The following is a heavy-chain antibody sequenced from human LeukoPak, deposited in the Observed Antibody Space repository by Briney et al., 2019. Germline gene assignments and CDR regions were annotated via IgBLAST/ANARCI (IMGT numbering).Heavy chain of an antibody. V-gene: IGHV5-51*01. CDR1: GYSFTNYW. CDR3: ATAKGGTFYWTFDY. D-gene: IGHD1-1*01. J-gene: IGHJ4*02. CDR2: IYPLNSDT. Sequence: GESLKISCQGSGYSFTNYWIGWVRQMPGKGLEWMGIIYPLNSDTKYSPSFQGQVTISADKSISTAYLQWSSLQASGTAMYYCATAKGGTFYWTFDYWGQGTLVTVSS.